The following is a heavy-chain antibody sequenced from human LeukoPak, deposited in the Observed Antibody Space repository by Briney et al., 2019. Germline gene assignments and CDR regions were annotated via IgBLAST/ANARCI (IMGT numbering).Heavy chain of an antibody. D-gene: IGHD3-9*01. CDR2: IIPIFGTA. J-gene: IGHJ3*02. Sequence: ASVKVSCKASGGTFSSYAISWVRQAPGQGLEWMGGIIPIFGTANYAQKFQGRVTITTDESTSTAYMELSSLRSEDTAVYYCARDAAEDPYYDILTGYYSAFDIWGQGTMVTVSS. CDR1: GGTFSSYA. CDR3: ARDAAEDPYYDILTGYYSAFDI. V-gene: IGHV1-69*05.